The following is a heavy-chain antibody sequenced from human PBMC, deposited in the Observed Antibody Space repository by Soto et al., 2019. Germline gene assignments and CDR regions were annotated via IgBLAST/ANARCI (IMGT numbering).Heavy chain of an antibody. CDR1: EFIFSSYG. V-gene: IGHV3-30*03. CDR3: AREGHSRGYGAYLQH. J-gene: IGHJ1*01. Sequence: QVQLVESGGGVVQPGRSLRLSCAASEFIFSSYGMHWVRQAPGKGLEWVAVISSDGSVKYYADSVKGRFTIPRDNSKNTLYLQMNSLRTEDTAVYHCAREGHSRGYGAYLQHWGQGTLVTVSS. D-gene: IGHD6-25*01. CDR2: ISSDGSVK.